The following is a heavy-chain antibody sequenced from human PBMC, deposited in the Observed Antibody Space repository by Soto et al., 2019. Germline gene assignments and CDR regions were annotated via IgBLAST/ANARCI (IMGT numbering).Heavy chain of an antibody. CDR3: VRARATDSRPDY. Sequence: GGSLRLSCAASGFTFSLYAMIWVRQAPGKGLEWVSSVSSGSSYIYSADSLKGRFTIARDDAKNSLYLQMNSLRADDTAIYYCVRARATDSRPDYWGQGSLVTVSS. CDR1: GFTFSLYA. D-gene: IGHD3-22*01. CDR2: VSSGSSYI. V-gene: IGHV3-21*01. J-gene: IGHJ4*02.